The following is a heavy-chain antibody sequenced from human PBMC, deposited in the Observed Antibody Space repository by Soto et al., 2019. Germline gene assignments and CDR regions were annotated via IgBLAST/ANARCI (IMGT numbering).Heavy chain of an antibody. CDR1: GFTFSSYG. CDR2: IWYDGSNK. J-gene: IGHJ4*02. V-gene: IGHV3-33*01. Sequence: GGSLRLSCAASGFTFSSYGMHWVRQAPGKGLEWVAVIWYDGSNKYYADSVKGRFTISRDNSKNTLYLQMNSLRAEDTAVYYCARDVGVSSPDCSGGSCYDYFDYWGQGTLVTVSS. D-gene: IGHD2-15*01. CDR3: ARDVGVSSPDCSGGSCYDYFDY.